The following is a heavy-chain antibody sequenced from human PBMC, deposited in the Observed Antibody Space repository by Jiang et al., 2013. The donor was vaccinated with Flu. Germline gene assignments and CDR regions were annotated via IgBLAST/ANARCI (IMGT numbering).Heavy chain of an antibody. CDR2: INPSGGST. D-gene: IGHD4-23*01. J-gene: IGHJ4*02. V-gene: IGHV1-46*01. CDR1: GYTFTSYY. Sequence: AEVKKPGASMKISCKASGYTFTSYYMHWVRQAPGQGLEWMGIINPSGGSTSYAQKFQGRVTMTRDTSTSTVYMELSSLRSEDTAVYYCARATTVVTPFDYWGQGTLVTVSS. CDR3: ARATTVVTPFDY.